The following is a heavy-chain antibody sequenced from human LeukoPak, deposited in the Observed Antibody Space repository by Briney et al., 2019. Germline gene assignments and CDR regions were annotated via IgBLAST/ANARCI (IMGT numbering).Heavy chain of an antibody. CDR3: ARDMYYYGSGSYRFDY. CDR1: GASISSYY. CDR2: IHTSGST. D-gene: IGHD3-10*01. V-gene: IGHV4-4*07. Sequence: SETLSLTCSVSGASISSYYWSWIRQPAGKGLEWIGRIHTSGSTNYNPSLKSRVTMSVDTSKNQFSLKLSSVTAADTAVYYCARDMYYYGSGSYRFDYWGQGTLVTVSS. J-gene: IGHJ4*02.